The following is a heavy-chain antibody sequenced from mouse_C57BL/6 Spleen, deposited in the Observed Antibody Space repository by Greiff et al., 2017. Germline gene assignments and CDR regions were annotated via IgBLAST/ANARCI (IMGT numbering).Heavy chain of an antibody. CDR1: GYTFTSYW. J-gene: IGHJ2*01. CDR2: INPSNGGP. V-gene: IGHV1-53*01. Sequence: QVQLQQPGTELVKPGASVKLSCKASGYTFTSYWMHWVKQRPGQGLEWIGNINPSNGGPNYNEKFKSKATLTVDKSSSTAYMQLSSLTSEDSAVYYCARSLIYCDYDGYFDYWGQGTTLTVSS. CDR3: ARSLIYCDYDGYFDY. D-gene: IGHD2-4*01.